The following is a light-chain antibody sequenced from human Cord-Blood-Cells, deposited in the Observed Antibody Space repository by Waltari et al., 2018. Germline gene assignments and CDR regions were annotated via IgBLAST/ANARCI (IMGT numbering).Light chain of an antibody. CDR2: YDD. CDR3: AAWDDSLNGVV. Sequence: QSVLAQPPPGSEAPRPRVPISRSGSRPNNGNKALKWYQQLPGKAPKLLIYYDDLLPSGVSDRFSGSKSGTSASLAISGLQSEDEADYYCAAWDDSLNGVVFGGGTKLTVL. J-gene: IGLJ2*01. V-gene: IGLV1-36*01. CDR1: RPNNGNKA.